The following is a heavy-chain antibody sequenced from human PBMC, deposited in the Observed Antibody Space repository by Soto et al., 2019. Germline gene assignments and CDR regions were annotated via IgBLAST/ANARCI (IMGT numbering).Heavy chain of an antibody. CDR1: SGSIISASYS. V-gene: IGHV4-31*11. CDR2: IYSSGST. CDR3: AREDAARIERWFDA. Sequence: QVQLQESGPRLVKPSQTLSLSCAVSSGSIISASYSWNWIRQSPGRGLEWIGHIYSSGSTYYNPSLKSRVSISVDTSNNQFSLKLTSVTAADTAVYFCAREDAARIERWFDAWGQGILVTVSS. D-gene: IGHD6-6*01. J-gene: IGHJ5*02.